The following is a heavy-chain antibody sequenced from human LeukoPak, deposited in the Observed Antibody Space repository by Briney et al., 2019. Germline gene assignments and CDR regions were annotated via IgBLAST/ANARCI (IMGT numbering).Heavy chain of an antibody. V-gene: IGHV3-7*03. CDR1: GFTFSSYS. CDR2: IKQDETEK. Sequence: GGSLRLSCAASGFTFSSYSMNWVRQAPGKGLEWVANIKQDETEKYYVDSVKGRFTISRDNAKNSLYLQMNSLRVEDTAVYYCARELNNWGQGTLVTVSS. D-gene: IGHD2/OR15-2a*01. J-gene: IGHJ4*02. CDR3: ARELNN.